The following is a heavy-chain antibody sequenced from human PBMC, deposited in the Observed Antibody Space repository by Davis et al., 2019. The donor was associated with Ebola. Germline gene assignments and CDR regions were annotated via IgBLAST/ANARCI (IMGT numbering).Heavy chain of an antibody. CDR3: ARDPLRSSKYQREKYFQH. CDR1: GGSISSYY. Sequence: PGGSLRLSCTVSGGSISSYYWSWIRQPPGKGLEWIGYIYYSGSTNYNPSLKSRVTISVDTSKNQFSLKLSSVTAADTAVYYCARDPLRSSKYQREKYFQHWGQGTLVTVSS. V-gene: IGHV4-59*01. J-gene: IGHJ1*01. CDR2: IYYSGST. D-gene: IGHD6-6*01.